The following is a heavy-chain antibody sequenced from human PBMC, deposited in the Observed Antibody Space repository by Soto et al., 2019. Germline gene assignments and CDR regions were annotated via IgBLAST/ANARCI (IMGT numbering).Heavy chain of an antibody. Sequence: QVQLVQSGAEVKKPGASVKVSCKASGYTFTSYDINWVRQATGQGLEWMGWMNANNGNTSYAQKFQGRGTMTSNTSISTTYMEQISLRSEDTAACYCAREKVGAVDYWGQGTLVTVSS. CDR3: AREKVGAVDY. J-gene: IGHJ4*02. CDR1: GYTFTSYD. V-gene: IGHV1-8*01. D-gene: IGHD1-26*01. CDR2: MNANNGNT.